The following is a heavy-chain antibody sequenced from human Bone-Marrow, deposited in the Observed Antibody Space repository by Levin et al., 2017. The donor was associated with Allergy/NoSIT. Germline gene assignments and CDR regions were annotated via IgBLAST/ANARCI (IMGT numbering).Heavy chain of an antibody. D-gene: IGHD5-18*01. CDR1: GVSIGSFY. CDR2: MHSSGNP. Sequence: SETLSLTCTVSGVSIGSFYWNWFRLPPGKGLEWIAYMHSSGNPYYNPSLRSRVTTSVDTSKRQLSLKLRSVTAADTAVYYCARGNGHTYGHYWYFDLWGRGTLVTVSS. J-gene: IGHJ2*01. V-gene: IGHV4-59*01. CDR3: ARGNGHTYGHYWYFDL.